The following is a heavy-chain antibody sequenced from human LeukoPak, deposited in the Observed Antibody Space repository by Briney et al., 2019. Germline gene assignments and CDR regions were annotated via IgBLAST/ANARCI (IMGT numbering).Heavy chain of an antibody. CDR1: GFTFSGYW. CDR3: VRDSQLNSGWYLNWFDP. V-gene: IGHV3-74*01. D-gene: IGHD6-19*01. CDR2: INSDGSST. Sequence: PGGSLRLSCAASGFTFSGYWMHWVRQAPGKGLVWVSRINSDGSSTTYADSVKGRFTISRDNAKNTLYLQMNSLRAEDTAVYYCVRDSQLNSGWYLNWFDPWGQGTLVTVSS. J-gene: IGHJ5*02.